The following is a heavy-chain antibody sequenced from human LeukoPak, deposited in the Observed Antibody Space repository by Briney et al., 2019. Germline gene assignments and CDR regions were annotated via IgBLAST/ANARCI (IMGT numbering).Heavy chain of an antibody. D-gene: IGHD1-26*01. J-gene: IGHJ3*02. V-gene: IGHV4-59*08. CDR3: ARRGSYYGRAFDI. Sequence: SETLSLTCTVSGGSIGSYYWSWIRQPPGKGLEWIGYIYYSGSTNYNPSLKSRVTISVDTSKNQFSLKLSSVTAADTAVYYCARRGSYYGRAFDIWGQGTMVTVSS. CDR1: GGSIGSYY. CDR2: IYYSGST.